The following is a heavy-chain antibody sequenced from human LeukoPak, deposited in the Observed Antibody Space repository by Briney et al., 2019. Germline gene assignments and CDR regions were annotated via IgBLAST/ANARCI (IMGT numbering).Heavy chain of an antibody. CDR2: INPNSGGT. J-gene: IGHJ4*02. V-gene: IGHV1-2*02. CDR1: GYTFTDYY. D-gene: IGHD6-6*01. Sequence: GASVKVSCKASGYTFTDYYMHWVRQAPGQGLEWMGWINPNSGGTNYAQKFQGRVTMTRDTSISTAYMELSRLRSDDTAVYYCARDRGYSSSRHEDFDYWGQGTLVTVSS. CDR3: ARDRGYSSSRHEDFDY.